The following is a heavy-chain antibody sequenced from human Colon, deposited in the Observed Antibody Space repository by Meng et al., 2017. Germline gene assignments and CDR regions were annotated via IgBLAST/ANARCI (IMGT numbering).Heavy chain of an antibody. CDR2: ISGSGGST. V-gene: IGHV3-23*01. D-gene: IGHD2-2*02. CDR3: AKVPAAINFPHFDY. CDR1: GFTFSSYA. Sequence: EVQLLESGGGLVQSGGSLRLSCAAFGFTFSSYAMSWVRQAPGKGLEWVSAISGSGGSTYYADSVKGRFTISRDNSKNTLYLQMNSLRAEDTAVYYCAKVPAAINFPHFDYWGQGTLVTVSS. J-gene: IGHJ4*02.